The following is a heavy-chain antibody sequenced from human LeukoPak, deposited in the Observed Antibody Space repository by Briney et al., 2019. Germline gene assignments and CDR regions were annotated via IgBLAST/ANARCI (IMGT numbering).Heavy chain of an antibody. D-gene: IGHD6-13*01. J-gene: IGHJ5*02. Sequence: PSETLSLTCAVYGGSFSGYYWSWIRQPPGKGLEWIGEINHSGSTNYNPSLKSRVTISVDTSKNQFSLKLSSVTAADTAVYYCARPGYSSSWAPNWFDPWGQGTLVTVSS. V-gene: IGHV4-34*01. CDR1: GGSFSGYY. CDR2: INHSGST. CDR3: ARPGYSSSWAPNWFDP.